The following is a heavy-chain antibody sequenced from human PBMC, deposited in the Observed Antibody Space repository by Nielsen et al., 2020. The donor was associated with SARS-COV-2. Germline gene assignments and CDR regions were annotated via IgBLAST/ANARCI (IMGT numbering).Heavy chain of an antibody. D-gene: IGHD6-19*01. CDR3: AKDWYSSGCCIDY. CDR1: GFTFSSYG. J-gene: IGHJ4*02. V-gene: IGHV3-30*18. Sequence: GGSLRLSCAASGFTFSSYGMHWVRQAPGKGLEWVAVISYDGSNKYYADSVKGRFTISRDNSKNTLYLQMNSLRAEDTAVYYCAKDWYSSGCCIDYWGQGTLVTVSS. CDR2: ISYDGSNK.